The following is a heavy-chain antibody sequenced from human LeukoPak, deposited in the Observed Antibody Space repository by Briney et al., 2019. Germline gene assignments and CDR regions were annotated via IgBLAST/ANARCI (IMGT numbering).Heavy chain of an antibody. CDR2: INHSGST. CDR3: ARELATVTNYFDY. V-gene: IGHV4-34*01. Sequence: SETLSLTCAVYGVSFSGYYWSWIRQPPGKGLEWIGEINHSGSTNYNPSLKSRVTISVDTPKNQFSLKLSSVTAADTAVYYCARELATVTNYFDYWGQGTLVTVSS. J-gene: IGHJ4*02. D-gene: IGHD4-17*01. CDR1: GVSFSGYY.